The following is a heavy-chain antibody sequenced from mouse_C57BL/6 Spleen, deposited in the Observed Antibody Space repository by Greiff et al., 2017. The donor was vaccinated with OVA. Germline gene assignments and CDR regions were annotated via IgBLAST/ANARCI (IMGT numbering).Heavy chain of an antibody. CDR3: ARSDYGRNYAMDY. V-gene: IGHV7-3*01. D-gene: IGHD2-4*01. J-gene: IGHJ4*01. CDR2: ISNKANGYST. Sequence: DVKLVESGGGLVQPGGSLSLSCAASGFTFTDYYMSWVRQPPGKGLEWVGFISNKANGYSTEYSASVKGRFTISRDNSQSILYLQMNALRAEDSATDYCARSDYGRNYAMDYWGQGTSVTVSS. CDR1: GFTFTDYY.